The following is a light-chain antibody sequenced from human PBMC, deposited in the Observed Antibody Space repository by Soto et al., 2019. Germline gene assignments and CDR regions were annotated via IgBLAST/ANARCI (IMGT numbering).Light chain of an antibody. CDR1: QSISSY. Sequence: DTQMTQSPSSLSASVGDRVTITCRASQSISSYLNWYQQKPGKAPKLLIHAASSLQSGVPSRFSGSGSGTDFTLTISSLQPEDFATYYCQQSYSTPGTFGQGTKVDIK. CDR2: AAS. CDR3: QQSYSTPGT. V-gene: IGKV1-39*01. J-gene: IGKJ1*01.